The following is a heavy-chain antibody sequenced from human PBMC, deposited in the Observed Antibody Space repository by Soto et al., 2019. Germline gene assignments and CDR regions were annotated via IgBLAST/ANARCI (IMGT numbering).Heavy chain of an antibody. CDR3: ERGSRLKPFDY. J-gene: IGHJ4*02. V-gene: IGHV4-4*02. CDR1: GGSITSTNW. Sequence: QVQLQESGPGLVKPSGTLSLTCAVHGGSITSTNWWSWVRQPPGKGLEWIGEIFHSGSTNSNPSLKSRVTISVDKSKNQCSLKLSSVTDADTAVYYCERGSRLKPFDYWGQGTLVTVSS. D-gene: IGHD3-22*01. CDR2: IFHSGST.